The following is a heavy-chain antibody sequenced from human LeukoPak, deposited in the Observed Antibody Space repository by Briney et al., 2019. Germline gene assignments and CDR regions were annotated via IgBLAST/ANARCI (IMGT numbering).Heavy chain of an antibody. CDR1: GFTFSDYY. Sequence: GGSLRLSCAASGFTFSDYYMSWIRQAPGKGLEWVSYISSSGSTIYYADSVKGRFTISSDNAKNSLYLQMNSLRAEDTAEYYSARRAKGGVYYYYGMDVWGQGTTVTVSS. CDR3: ARRAKGGVYYYYGMDV. D-gene: IGHD3-10*01. J-gene: IGHJ6*02. V-gene: IGHV3-11*01. CDR2: ISSSGSTI.